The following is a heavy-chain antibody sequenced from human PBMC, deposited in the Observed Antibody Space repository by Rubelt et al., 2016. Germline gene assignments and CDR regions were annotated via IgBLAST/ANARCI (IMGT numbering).Heavy chain of an antibody. V-gene: IGHV3-9*01. CDR1: GFTFDDYA. CDR3: AKTHYYGSGSYAVDI. Sequence: EVQLVESGGGLVQPGRSLRLSCAASGFTFDDYAMHWVRHAPGKGLEWVSGISWNTGSIGYADSVKGRFTISRDNAKNSLYLQMNSLRAEDTAFYYCAKTHYYGSGSYAVDIWGQGTVVTVSS. J-gene: IGHJ3*02. CDR2: ISWNTGSI. D-gene: IGHD3-10*01.